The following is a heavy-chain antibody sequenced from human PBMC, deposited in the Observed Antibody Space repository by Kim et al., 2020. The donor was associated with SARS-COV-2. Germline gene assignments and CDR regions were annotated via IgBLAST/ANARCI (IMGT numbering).Heavy chain of an antibody. Sequence: GGSLRLSCAASGFTFDDYAMHWVRQAPGKGLEWVSGISWNSGSIGYADSVKGRFTISRDNAKNSLYLQMNSLRAEDTALYYCAKGSEWELLRAIDYWGQGTLVTVSS. CDR1: GFTFDDYA. CDR3: AKGSEWELLRAIDY. CDR2: ISWNSGSI. D-gene: IGHD1-26*01. J-gene: IGHJ4*02. V-gene: IGHV3-9*01.